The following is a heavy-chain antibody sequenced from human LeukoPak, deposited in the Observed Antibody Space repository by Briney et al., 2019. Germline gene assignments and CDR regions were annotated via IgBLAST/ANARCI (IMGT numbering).Heavy chain of an antibody. CDR3: GRSSGWIKFDP. CDR1: GFTFSSHG. J-gene: IGHJ5*02. D-gene: IGHD6-19*01. CDR2: ISGSGGTT. V-gene: IGHV3-23*01. Sequence: SGGSLRLSCAASGFTFSSHGMSWVRQAPGKGLEWVSAISGSGGTTYYADSVKGRFTISRDNSKNTLYLQMNSLRAEDTAVYYCGRSSGWIKFDPWGQGTLVTVSS.